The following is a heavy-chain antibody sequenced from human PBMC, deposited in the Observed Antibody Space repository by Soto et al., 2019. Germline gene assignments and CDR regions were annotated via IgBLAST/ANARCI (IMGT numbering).Heavy chain of an antibody. V-gene: IGHV1-18*01. D-gene: IGHD3-22*01. CDR2: ISAYNGNT. CDR3: ARGQGPFYYDSSGYYSPFDY. CDR1: GYTFTSYG. Sequence: QVQLVQSGAEVKKPGASVKVSCKASGYTFTSYGISWVRQGPGQGLEWMGWISAYNGNTNYAQKLQGRVTMTTDTSTSTAYMELRSLRSDDTAVYYCARGQGPFYYDSSGYYSPFDYWGQGTLVTVSS. J-gene: IGHJ4*02.